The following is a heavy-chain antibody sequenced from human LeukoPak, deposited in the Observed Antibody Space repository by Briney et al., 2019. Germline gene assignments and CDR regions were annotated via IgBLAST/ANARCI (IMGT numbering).Heavy chain of an antibody. Sequence: SETLSLTCTVSGGSISSYYWSWIRQPPGKGLEWIGFIYYSGSTNYNPSLKSRVTISVDTSKNQFSLKLSSVTAADTAVYYCARDRNLYYFDYWGQGTLVTVSS. J-gene: IGHJ4*02. CDR2: IYYSGST. D-gene: IGHD1-14*01. V-gene: IGHV4-59*01. CDR1: GGSISSYY. CDR3: ARDRNLYYFDY.